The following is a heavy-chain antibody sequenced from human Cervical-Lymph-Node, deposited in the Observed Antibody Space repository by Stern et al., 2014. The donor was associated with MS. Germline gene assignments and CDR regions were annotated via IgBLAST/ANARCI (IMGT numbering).Heavy chain of an antibody. V-gene: IGHV1-69*01. Sequence: QLVQSGAEAKKPGSSVKVSCKVSGATFSTNGISWVRQGPGQGLEWMGATVPIFEKSNYAQRFRGRATITADESTSTAYMELTSLRSEDTGVYYCAREHHGGNFAAWGQGTLVTVSS. J-gene: IGHJ5*02. CDR1: GATFSTNG. CDR3: AREHHGGNFAA. D-gene: IGHD4-23*01. CDR2: TVPIFEKS.